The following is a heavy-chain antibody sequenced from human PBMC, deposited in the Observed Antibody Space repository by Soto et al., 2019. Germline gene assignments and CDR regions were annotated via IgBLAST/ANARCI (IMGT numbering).Heavy chain of an antibody. CDR1: GGTFSSYA. Sequence: ASVTVSCKASGGTFSSYAISWVRQARGQRLEWMGWINGYTGNTNYAQKFQGRVTMTTDTSTNTAYLDLWTLTSDDTAVYYCARSWVTGKGGIDVWGQGTTVTVSS. D-gene: IGHD3-16*01. J-gene: IGHJ6*02. CDR2: INGYTGNT. CDR3: ARSWVTGKGGIDV. V-gene: IGHV1-18*01.